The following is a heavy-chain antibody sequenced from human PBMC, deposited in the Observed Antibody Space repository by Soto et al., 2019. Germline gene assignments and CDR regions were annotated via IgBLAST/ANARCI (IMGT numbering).Heavy chain of an antibody. CDR3: ARGDIVAIFGMDV. J-gene: IGHJ6*02. D-gene: IGHD5-12*01. V-gene: IGHV1-46*01. CDR2: INPSGGST. CDR1: GYTFTSYY. Sequence: GASVKVSCKASGYTFTSYYMHWARQAPGQGLEWMGIINPSGGSTTYAQKFQGRVTMTRDTSTSTVYMELSSLRSEDTAVYYCARGDIVAIFGMDVWGQGTTVTVSS.